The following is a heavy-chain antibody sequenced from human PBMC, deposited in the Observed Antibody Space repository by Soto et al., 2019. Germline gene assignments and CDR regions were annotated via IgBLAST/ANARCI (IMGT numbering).Heavy chain of an antibody. CDR1: GFTFSSYS. D-gene: IGHD3-22*01. Sequence: GGSLRLSCAASGFTFSSYSMNWVRQAPGKGLEWVSYISSSSSTIYYADSVKGRFTISRDNAKNSLYLQMNSLRDEDTAVYYCARVSYYDSSGSQTYYYYGMDVWGQGTTVTVSS. CDR2: ISSSSSTI. J-gene: IGHJ6*02. CDR3: ARVSYYDSSGSQTYYYYGMDV. V-gene: IGHV3-48*02.